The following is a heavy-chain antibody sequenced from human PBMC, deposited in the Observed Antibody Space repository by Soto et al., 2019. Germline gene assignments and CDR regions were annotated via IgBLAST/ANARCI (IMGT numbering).Heavy chain of an antibody. CDR3: ARTGFYYYGSGSPVAVDY. V-gene: IGHV1-18*01. J-gene: IGHJ4*02. Sequence: QVQLVQSGAEVKKPGASVKVSCKASGYTFTSYGISWVRQAPGQGLEWMGWISAYNGNTNYAQKLHGRVTMTTDTSTSTAYMELRSLRSDDTAVYYCARTGFYYYGSGSPVAVDYWGQGTLVTVSS. D-gene: IGHD3-10*01. CDR2: ISAYNGNT. CDR1: GYTFTSYG.